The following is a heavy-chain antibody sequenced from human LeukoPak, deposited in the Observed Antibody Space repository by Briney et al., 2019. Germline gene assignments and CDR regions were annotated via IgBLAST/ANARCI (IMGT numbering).Heavy chain of an antibody. J-gene: IGHJ4*02. V-gene: IGHV3-30-3*01. Sequence: PGGSLRLSCAASGFTFSSYAMHWVRQAPGKGLEWVAVISYDGSNKYYADSVKGRFTISRDNSKNTLYLQMNSLRAEDTAVYYCARTDLNGDRYFDYWGQGTLVTVSS. CDR2: ISYDGSNK. CDR3: ARTDLNGDRYFDY. D-gene: IGHD4-17*01. CDR1: GFTFSSYA.